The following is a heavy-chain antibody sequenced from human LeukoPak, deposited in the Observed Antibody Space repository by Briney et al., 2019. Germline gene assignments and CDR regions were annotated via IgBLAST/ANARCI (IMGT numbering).Heavy chain of an antibody. CDR2: IYYSGST. V-gene: IGHV4-59*01. CDR1: GGSISSYY. Sequence: PSETLSLTCTVSGGSISSYYWSWIRQPPGKGLEWIGYIYYSGSTNYNPSHKSRVTISVDTSKNQFSLKLSSVTAADTAVYYCASQSDLRYFPFDLWGRGTLVTVSS. CDR3: ASQSDLRYFPFDL. D-gene: IGHD3-9*01. J-gene: IGHJ2*01.